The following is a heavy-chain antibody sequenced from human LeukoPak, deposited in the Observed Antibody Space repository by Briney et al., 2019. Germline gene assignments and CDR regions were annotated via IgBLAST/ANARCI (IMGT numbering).Heavy chain of an antibody. D-gene: IGHD1-14*01. CDR2: LGTAGDT. Sequence: GGSLRLSCAASGFTLSNYAMHWVRQPAGEGLEWVSALGTAGDTFYPGSVKGRFTISRDNAKKSLFLQMNSLRAEDTAVYYCARQTTPHGNFDYWGQGTLVTVSS. V-gene: IGHV3-13*01. J-gene: IGHJ4*02. CDR3: ARQTTPHGNFDY. CDR1: GFTLSNYA.